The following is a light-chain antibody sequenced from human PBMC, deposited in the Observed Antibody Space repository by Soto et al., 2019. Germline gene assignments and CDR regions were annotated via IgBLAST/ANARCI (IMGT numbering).Light chain of an antibody. CDR2: DAS. CDR3: QQYNIYWT. Sequence: DIQLTQSPSSLSASVGARVPITCRASQSISGWLAWYQQKPGKAPKLLIYDASSLETGVPSRFSGNGSGTEFTLTISSLQSDDFAIYYCQQYNIYWTFGQGTKVDIK. V-gene: IGKV1-5*01. CDR1: QSISGW. J-gene: IGKJ1*01.